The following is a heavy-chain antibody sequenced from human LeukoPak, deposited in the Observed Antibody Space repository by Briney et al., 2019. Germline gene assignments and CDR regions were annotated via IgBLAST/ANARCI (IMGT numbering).Heavy chain of an antibody. CDR3: AKNNGDSSGFFDY. V-gene: IGHV3-23*01. Sequence: GGSLRLSCAASGFTFSKYAMTWVRQAPGKGLEWVSAISSSTLKIYYADSVKGRFTISRDNSKNTLYLQMNSLRAEDTAVYYCAKNNGDSSGFFDYWGQGTLVTVSS. CDR2: ISSSTLKI. D-gene: IGHD6-19*01. CDR1: GFTFSKYA. J-gene: IGHJ4*02.